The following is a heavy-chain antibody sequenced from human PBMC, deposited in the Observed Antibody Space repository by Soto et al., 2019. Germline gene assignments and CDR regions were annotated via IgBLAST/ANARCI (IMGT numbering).Heavy chain of an antibody. V-gene: IGHV4-39*01. CDR1: GGSISSSSYY. Sequence: QLLESGPGLVKPSETLSLTCTVSGGSISSSSYYWGWIRQPPGKGLEWIGSIYYSGSTYHNPSLKSRVTISVDTSKNQFSLKLSSVTAADTAVYYCARHKGPTVTTLYYYYMDVWGKGTTVTVSS. CDR2: IYYSGST. CDR3: ARHKGPTVTTLYYYYMDV. J-gene: IGHJ6*03. D-gene: IGHD4-17*01.